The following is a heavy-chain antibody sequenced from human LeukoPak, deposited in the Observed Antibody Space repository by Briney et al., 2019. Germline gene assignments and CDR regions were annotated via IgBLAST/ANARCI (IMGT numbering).Heavy chain of an antibody. J-gene: IGHJ4*02. CDR1: GFTFSSYG. CDR2: ISYDGSNK. CDR3: AKLSPGRGDQGVDY. D-gene: IGHD2-21*02. Sequence: GGSLRLSCAASGFTFSSYGMHWVRQARGKGLEWVSVISYDGSNKYYADSVKGRFTISRDNSKNTLYLQMNSLRAEDTAVYYCAKLSPGRGDQGVDYWGQGTLVTVSS. V-gene: IGHV3-30*18.